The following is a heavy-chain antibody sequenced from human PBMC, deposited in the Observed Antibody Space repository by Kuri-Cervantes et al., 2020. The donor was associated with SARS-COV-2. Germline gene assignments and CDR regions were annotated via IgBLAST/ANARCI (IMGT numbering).Heavy chain of an antibody. J-gene: IGHJ4*02. CDR3: VKGYCSSTSCYRGGY. CDR2: ISSNGGST. V-gene: IGHV3-64D*08. Sequence: GESLKISCSASGFTFSSYAMHWVRQAPGKGLEYVSAISSNGGSTYYADSVKGRFTISRDNSKNTLYLQMSSPRAEDTAVYYCVKGYCSSTSCYRGGYWGQGTLVTVSS. D-gene: IGHD2-2*02. CDR1: GFTFSSYA.